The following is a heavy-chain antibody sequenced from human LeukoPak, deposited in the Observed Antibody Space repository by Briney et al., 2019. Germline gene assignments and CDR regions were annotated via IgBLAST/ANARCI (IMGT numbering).Heavy chain of an antibody. J-gene: IGHJ3*02. CDR1: GGSISSSSYY. D-gene: IGHD2-2*01. V-gene: IGHV4-39*07. Sequence: SETLSLTCTVSGGSISSSSYYWGWIRQPPGKGLEWIGSIYYSGSTYYNPSLKSRVTISVDTSKNQFSLKLSSVTAADTAVYYCARSLSPAASDAFHIWGQGTMVTVSS. CDR2: IYYSGST. CDR3: ARSLSPAASDAFHI.